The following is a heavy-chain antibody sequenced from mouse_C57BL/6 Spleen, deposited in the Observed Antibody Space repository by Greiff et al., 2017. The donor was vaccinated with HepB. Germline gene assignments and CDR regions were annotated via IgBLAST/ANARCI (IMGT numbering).Heavy chain of an antibody. D-gene: IGHD1-1*01. CDR2: IDPSDSYT. CDR3: ARGDYYGSNGCFDY. V-gene: IGHV1-69*01. Sequence: QVQLQQPGAELVMPGASVKLSCKASGYTFTSYWMHWVKQRPGQGLEWIGEIDPSDSYTNYNQKFKGKSTLTVDKSSNTAYMQLSILTSEDSAVYYCARGDYYGSNGCFDYWGQGTTLTVSS. CDR1: GYTFTSYW. J-gene: IGHJ2*01.